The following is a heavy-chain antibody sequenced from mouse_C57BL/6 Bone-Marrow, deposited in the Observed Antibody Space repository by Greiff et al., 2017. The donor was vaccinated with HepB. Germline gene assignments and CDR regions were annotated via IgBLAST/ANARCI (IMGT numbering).Heavy chain of an antibody. CDR2: FHPYNDDT. V-gene: IGHV1-47*01. J-gene: IGHJ4*01. CDR3: ARGVTTLYYYAMDY. CDR1: GYTFTTYP. D-gene: IGHD2-2*01. Sequence: VKLVESGAELVKPGASVKMSCKASGYTFTTYPIEWMKQNHGKSLEWIGNFHPYNDDTKYNEKFKGKATLTVEKSSSTVYLELSRLTSDDSAVYYCARGVTTLYYYAMDYWGQGTSVTVSS.